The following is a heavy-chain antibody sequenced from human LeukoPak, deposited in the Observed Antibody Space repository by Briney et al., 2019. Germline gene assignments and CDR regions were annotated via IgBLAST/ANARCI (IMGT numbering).Heavy chain of an antibody. CDR1: GYTFTRYG. CDR3: ARDHSNWNYAPDF. Sequence: ASVRVSCKASGYTFTRYGISWVRQAPGQGLQWLGWISASNGNTNYAQKFRDGVTMSTDTSTGTAYLDVRILTSDDTAVYYCARDHSNWNYAPDFWGQGTLVIVSS. D-gene: IGHD1-7*01. J-gene: IGHJ4*02. V-gene: IGHV1-18*01. CDR2: ISASNGNT.